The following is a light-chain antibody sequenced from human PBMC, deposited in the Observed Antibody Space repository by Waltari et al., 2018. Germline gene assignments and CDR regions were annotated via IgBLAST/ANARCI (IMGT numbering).Light chain of an antibody. CDR2: AAS. J-gene: IGKJ1*01. CDR1: QSISKY. CDR3: QHHVRLPAT. Sequence: EIVLTQSPGTLSLSPGERATLSCRASQSISKYLAWYQQRPGQAPRLLIYAASNRATGIPDRFSGGGSGTDFSLTISRLEPEDFAVYYCQHHVRLPATFGQGTKVEI. V-gene: IGKV3-20*01.